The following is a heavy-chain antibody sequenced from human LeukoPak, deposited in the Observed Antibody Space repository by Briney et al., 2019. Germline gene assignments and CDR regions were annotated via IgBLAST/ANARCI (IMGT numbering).Heavy chain of an antibody. V-gene: IGHV3-23*01. Sequence: GGSLRLSCAASGFTFNSYAMGWVRQAPGRGLEWVSAITGSGLSTYYTDSVKGRFTISRDNSKNTLSLQMNSLRAEDTAIYYCTKGSNSVWPYYFESWGQGTLVTVSS. J-gene: IGHJ4*02. D-gene: IGHD6-19*01. CDR1: GFTFNSYA. CDR3: TKGSNSVWPYYFES. CDR2: ITGSGLST.